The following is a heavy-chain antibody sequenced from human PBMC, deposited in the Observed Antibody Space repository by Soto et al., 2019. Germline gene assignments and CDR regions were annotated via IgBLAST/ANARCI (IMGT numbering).Heavy chain of an antibody. CDR1: GFTFSSYA. V-gene: IGHV3-30-3*01. CDR2: ISHDGSNK. Sequence: QVQLVESGGGVVQPGRSLRLSCAASGFTFSSYAMHWVRQAPGKGLEWVAVISHDGSNKYYADSVKGRFTISRDNSKNTLYLQMNSLRAEDTAVYYCARAVQLVRSMRVVDYWGQGTLVTVSS. J-gene: IGHJ4*02. D-gene: IGHD6-13*01. CDR3: ARAVQLVRSMRVVDY.